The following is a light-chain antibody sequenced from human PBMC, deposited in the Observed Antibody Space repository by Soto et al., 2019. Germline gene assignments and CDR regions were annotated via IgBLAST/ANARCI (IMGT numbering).Light chain of an antibody. V-gene: IGLV2-14*01. Sequence: QSALTQPAAVSGSPVQSIAMSCTGTRSDVGTYNPVSWYQQYPGKAPKLVIHDVSNRPSGVSDRFSGSKSGNTASLTISGLQSEDEADYYCSSYTSSSSYVFGSGTKLTVL. CDR1: RSDVGTYNP. CDR3: SSYTSSSSYV. CDR2: DVS. J-gene: IGLJ1*01.